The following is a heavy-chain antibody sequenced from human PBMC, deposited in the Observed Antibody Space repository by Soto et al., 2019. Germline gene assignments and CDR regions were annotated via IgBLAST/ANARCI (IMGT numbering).Heavy chain of an antibody. CDR2: ISAYNGNT. Sequence: ASVKVSCKASGYTFTSYGISWVRQAPGQGLEWMGWISAYNGNTNYAQKLQGRVTMTTDTSTSTAYMELRSLRSDDTAVYYCAREEYSYGHNWFDPWGQGXLVTVSS. J-gene: IGHJ5*02. CDR1: GYTFTSYG. CDR3: AREEYSYGHNWFDP. D-gene: IGHD5-18*01. V-gene: IGHV1-18*04.